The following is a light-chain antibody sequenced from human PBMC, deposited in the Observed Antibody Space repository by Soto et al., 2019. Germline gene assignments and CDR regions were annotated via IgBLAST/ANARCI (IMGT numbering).Light chain of an antibody. CDR1: SSDVGGYNY. J-gene: IGLJ2*01. CDR2: DVS. Sequence: QSALTQPASVSGSPGQSITISCTGTSSDVGGYNYVSWYQQHPGQAPKLMIYDVSNRPSGVSNRLSGSKSGNTASLTISGRQAEDEADYYCSSYTSSSTVVFGGGTKLTVL. CDR3: SSYTSSSTVV. V-gene: IGLV2-14*01.